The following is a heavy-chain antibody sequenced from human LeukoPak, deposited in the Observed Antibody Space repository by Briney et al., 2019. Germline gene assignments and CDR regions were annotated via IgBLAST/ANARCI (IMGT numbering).Heavy chain of an antibody. CDR1: GFTFSSYS. V-gene: IGHV3-21*01. D-gene: IGHD3-10*01. CDR3: ARDLGITMVRGAGYMDV. J-gene: IGHJ6*03. Sequence: PGGSLRLSCAASGFTFSSYSMNWVRQAPGKGLEWVSSISSSSSYIYYADSVKGRFTISRDNAKNSLYLQMNSLRAEDTAVYYCARDLGITMVRGAGYMDVWGKGTTVTISS. CDR2: ISSSSSYI.